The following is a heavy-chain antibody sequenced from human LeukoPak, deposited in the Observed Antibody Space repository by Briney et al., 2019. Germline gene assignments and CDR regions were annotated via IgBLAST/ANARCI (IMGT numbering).Heavy chain of an antibody. CDR2: INPNSGGT. J-gene: IGHJ6*02. D-gene: IGHD6-19*01. Sequence: GASVKVSCKASGYTFTGYYMHWVRQAPGQGLEWMGWINPNSGGTNYAQKFQGRVTMTRDTSISTAYMELSRLRSDDTAVYYCARGGRAVAGSLSYGYYGMDVWGQGTTVTVSS. CDR1: GYTFTGYY. CDR3: ARGGRAVAGSLSYGYYGMDV. V-gene: IGHV1-2*02.